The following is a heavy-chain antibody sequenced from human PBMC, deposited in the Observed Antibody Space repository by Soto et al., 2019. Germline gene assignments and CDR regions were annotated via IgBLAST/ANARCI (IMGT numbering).Heavy chain of an antibody. CDR3: ARASGLYGAVDY. D-gene: IGHD3-10*01. V-gene: IGHV1-18*01. J-gene: IGHJ4*02. CDR2: ISAYNGNT. Sequence: QVQLVQSGAEVKKPGASIKVSCKASGYTFTSYGISWVRQAPGQGLEWVGWISAYNGNTNYAQKLQGRVTMTTDTSTNTASMELRSLRSDDTVVYYCARASGLYGAVDYWGQGTLVTVSS. CDR1: GYTFTSYG.